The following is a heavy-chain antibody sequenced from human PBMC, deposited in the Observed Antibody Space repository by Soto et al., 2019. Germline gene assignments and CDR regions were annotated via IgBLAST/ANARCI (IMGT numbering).Heavy chain of an antibody. Sequence: EVQLLESGGGLVQPGGSLRLSCAASGFTFSSYAMSWVRQAPGKGLEWVSAISGSGGSTYYADSVKGRFTISRDSSKNTLYLQMNSLRAEDTAVYYCYSSSVQYYFDYWGQGTLVTVSS. CDR3: YSSSVQYYFDY. CDR1: GFTFSSYA. D-gene: IGHD6-6*01. J-gene: IGHJ4*02. V-gene: IGHV3-23*01. CDR2: ISGSGGST.